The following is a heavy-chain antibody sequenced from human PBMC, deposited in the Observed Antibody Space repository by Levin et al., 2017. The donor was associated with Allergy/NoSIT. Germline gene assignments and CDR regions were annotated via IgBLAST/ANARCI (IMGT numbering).Heavy chain of an antibody. D-gene: IGHD6-19*01. V-gene: IGHV1-2*02. CDR3: ARDGGTSAWYWFDP. J-gene: IGHJ5*02. CDR2: INPNSGGT. Sequence: ASVKVSCKASGYTFTGYYMQWVRQAPGQGLEWMGWINPNSGGTNYAQKFQGRVTMTRDTSITTAYMELSRLRSDDTAVYYCARDGGTSAWYWFDPWGQGTLVTVSS. CDR1: GYTFTGYY.